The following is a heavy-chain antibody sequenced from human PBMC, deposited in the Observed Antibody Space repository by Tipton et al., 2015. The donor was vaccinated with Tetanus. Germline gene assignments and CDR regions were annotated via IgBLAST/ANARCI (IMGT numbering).Heavy chain of an antibody. CDR2: ISWNSGSI. J-gene: IGHJ4*02. Sequence: RSLRLSCAASGFTFDDYAMHWVRQAPGKGLEWVSGISWNSGSIGYADSVKGRFTISRDNAKNSLYLQMNSLRAEDTALYYCAKDSQYGGNSWIVDYWGQGTLVTVSS. D-gene: IGHD4-23*01. V-gene: IGHV3-9*01. CDR1: GFTFDDYA. CDR3: AKDSQYGGNSWIVDY.